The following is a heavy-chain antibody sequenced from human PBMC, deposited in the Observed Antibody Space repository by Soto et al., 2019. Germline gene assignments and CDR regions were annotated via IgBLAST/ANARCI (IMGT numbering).Heavy chain of an antibody. J-gene: IGHJ1*01. CDR1: SGSVSSGTYY. CDR2: IYSSGST. CDR3: ARDSEAAGYQD. Sequence: QVQLQESGPGLVKPSETLSLTCSVSSGSVSSGTYYWSWIRQPPGRGLEWIGHIYSSGSTNYNPSLKSRVTISVDTSKNQFSLILSSVTAADTAMYYGARDSEAAGYQDWGQGTLVTVSS. V-gene: IGHV4-61*01. D-gene: IGHD2-2*03.